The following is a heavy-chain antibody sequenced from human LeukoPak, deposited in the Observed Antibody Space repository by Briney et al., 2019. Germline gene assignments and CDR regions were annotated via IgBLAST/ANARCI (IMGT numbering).Heavy chain of an antibody. CDR2: IKSKTDGGTT. CDR3: AKEGGAYYGSGSYYAYALDY. D-gene: IGHD3-10*01. CDR1: GFTFSNAW. Sequence: PGGSLRLSCAASGFTFSNAWMSWVRQAPGKGLEWVGRIKSKTDGGTTDYAAPVKGRFTISRDVSKNTLYLQMNSLRAEDTAVYYCAKEGGAYYGSGSYYAYALDYWGQGTLVTVSS. V-gene: IGHV3-15*01. J-gene: IGHJ4*02.